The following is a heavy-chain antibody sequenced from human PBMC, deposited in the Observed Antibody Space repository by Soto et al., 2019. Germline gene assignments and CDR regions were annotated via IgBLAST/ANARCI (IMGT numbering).Heavy chain of an antibody. CDR1: GGSVSSGSYY. J-gene: IGHJ4*02. V-gene: IGHV4-61*01. CDR2: IYYSGST. Sequence: ASETLSLTCTVSGGSVSSGSYYWSWIRQPPGKGLEWIGYIYYSGSTNYNPSLKSRVTISVDTSKNQFSLKLSSVTAADTAVYYCARGEYYFDYWGQGTLVTVSS. CDR3: ARGEYYFDY.